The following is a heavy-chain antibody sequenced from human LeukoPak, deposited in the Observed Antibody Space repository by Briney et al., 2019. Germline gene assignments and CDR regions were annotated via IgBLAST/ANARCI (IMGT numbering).Heavy chain of an antibody. D-gene: IGHD3-22*01. V-gene: IGHV3-23*01. CDR3: AKGRITMIVDDWYFDL. CDR1: GFTFSNYA. CDR2: ISGSGSNT. Sequence: GSLRLSCATSGFTFSNYAMSWVRQAPGKGLEWISVISGSGSNTYFADSVKGRFTISTDKSKNTLYLQMNSLRAEDTGVYYCAKGRITMIVDDWYFDLWGRGTLVTVSS. J-gene: IGHJ2*01.